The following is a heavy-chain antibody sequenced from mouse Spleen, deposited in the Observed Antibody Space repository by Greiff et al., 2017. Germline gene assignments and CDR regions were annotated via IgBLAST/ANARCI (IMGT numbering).Heavy chain of an antibody. D-gene: IGHD2-2*01. V-gene: IGHV5-9-3*01. J-gene: IGHJ4*01. CDR3: ARHEGLRRRAMDY. Sequence: EVQLVESGGGLVKLGGSLKLSCAASGFTFSSYAMSWVRQTPEKRLEWVATISSGGGNTYYPDSVKGRFTISRDNAKNTLYLQMSSLKSEDTAMYYCARHEGLRRRAMDYWGQGTSVTVSS. CDR2: ISSGGGNT. CDR1: GFTFSSYA.